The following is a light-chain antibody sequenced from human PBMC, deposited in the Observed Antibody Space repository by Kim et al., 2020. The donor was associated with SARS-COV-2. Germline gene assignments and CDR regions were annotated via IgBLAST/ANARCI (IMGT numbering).Light chain of an antibody. CDR2: SNS. V-gene: IGLV1-40*01. CDR3: QTHDTRVTGSV. Sequence: QSVLTQPPSVSGAPGQRVNISCTGSSSNIGAGFGVHWYQQLPGTAPKLIIFSNSRRPFGVPGRFSGSKSGTSASLAITGLQAEDEADYYCQTHDTRVTGSVFGGGTQLTVL. J-gene: IGLJ3*02. CDR1: SSNIGAGFG.